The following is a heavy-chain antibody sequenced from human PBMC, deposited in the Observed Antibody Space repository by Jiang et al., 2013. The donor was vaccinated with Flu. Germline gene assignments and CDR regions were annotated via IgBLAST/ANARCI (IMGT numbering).Heavy chain of an antibody. Sequence: GLVKPSETLSLTRTVSGGSVSSGSYYWSWIRQPPGKGLEWIGYIYYSGSTNYNPSLKSRVTISVDTSKNQFSLKLSSVTAADTAVYYCARIGDRFGELSSSDYWGQGTLVTVSS. J-gene: IGHJ4*02. V-gene: IGHV4-61*01. CDR3: ARIGDRFGELSSSDY. CDR2: IYYSGST. D-gene: IGHD3-10*01. CDR1: GGSVSSGSYY.